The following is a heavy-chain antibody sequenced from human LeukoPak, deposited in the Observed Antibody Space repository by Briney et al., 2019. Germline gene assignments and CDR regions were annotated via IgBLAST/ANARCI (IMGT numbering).Heavy chain of an antibody. Sequence: GGSLRLSCAASGFTFSSYEMNWVRQAPGKGLEWFSYINTNGRTIYYADSLKGRFTISRDNAKNSLYLQMNSLRAEDTAVYYCARDSNWSPDYWGQGTLVTVSS. CDR1: GFTFSSYE. CDR3: ARDSNWSPDY. CDR2: INTNGRTI. J-gene: IGHJ4*02. V-gene: IGHV3-48*03. D-gene: IGHD1-1*01.